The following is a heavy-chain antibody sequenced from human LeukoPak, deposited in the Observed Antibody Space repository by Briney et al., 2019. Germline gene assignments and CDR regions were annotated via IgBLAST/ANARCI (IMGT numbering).Heavy chain of an antibody. CDR3: ARSSIDYYGSGGPFDY. V-gene: IGHV5-51*01. J-gene: IGHJ4*02. CDR2: IYPGDSDT. D-gene: IGHD3-10*01. Sequence: GESLQISCKGSGYSFTSYWIGWVRQMPGKGLEWMGIIYPGDSDTRYSPSFQGQVTISADKSISTAYLQWSSLKASDTAMYYCARSSIDYYGSGGPFDYWGQGTLVTVSS. CDR1: GYSFTSYW.